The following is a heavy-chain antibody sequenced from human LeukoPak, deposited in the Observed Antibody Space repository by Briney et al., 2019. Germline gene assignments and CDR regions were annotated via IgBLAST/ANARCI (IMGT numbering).Heavy chain of an antibody. D-gene: IGHD4-17*01. J-gene: IGHJ4*02. CDR3: ATSNYGDYRFDY. CDR2: FDPEDGET. V-gene: IGHV1-24*01. Sequence: ASVKVSCKVSGYTLTELSMHWVRQAPGKGLEWMGGFDPEDGETIYAQKFQGRVTMTEATSTDTAYMELSSLRSEDTAVYYCATSNYGDYRFDYWGQGTLVTVSS. CDR1: GYTLTELS.